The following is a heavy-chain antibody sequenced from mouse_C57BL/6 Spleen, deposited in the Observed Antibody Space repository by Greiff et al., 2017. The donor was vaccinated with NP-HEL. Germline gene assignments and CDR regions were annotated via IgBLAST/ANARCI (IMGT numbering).Heavy chain of an antibody. CDR1: GYSITSGYY. V-gene: IGHV3-6*01. J-gene: IGHJ3*01. CDR3: ARDQVGRFAY. D-gene: IGHD4-1*01. CDR2: ISYDGST. Sequence: EVKVEESGPGLVKPSPSLSLSCSVTGYSITSGYYWYWIRQFPGNQVELMGYISYDGSTNYNPSLKNRTSITHDTSKNQFFLNLNSVTTEDTATYYCARDQVGRFAYWGQGTLVTVS.